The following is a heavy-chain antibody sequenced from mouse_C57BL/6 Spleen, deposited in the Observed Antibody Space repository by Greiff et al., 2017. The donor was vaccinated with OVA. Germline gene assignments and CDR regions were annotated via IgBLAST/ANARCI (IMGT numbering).Heavy chain of an antibody. CDR1: GFTFSDYG. D-gene: IGHD1-1*01. Sequence: EVQLVESGGGLVKPGGSLQLSCAASGFTFSDYGMHWVRQAPEKGLEWVAYISSGSSTIYYADTVKGRFTISRDNAKNTLFLQMTSLRSEDTAMYYCARVYYGSSPDYWGKGTTLTVSS. CDR2: ISSGSSTI. V-gene: IGHV5-17*01. J-gene: IGHJ2*01. CDR3: ARVYYGSSPDY.